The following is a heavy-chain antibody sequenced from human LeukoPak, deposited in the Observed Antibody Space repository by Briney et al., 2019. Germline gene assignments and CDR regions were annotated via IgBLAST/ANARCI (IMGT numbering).Heavy chain of an antibody. V-gene: IGHV6-1*01. CDR2: TYYRSKWYN. Sequence: SQTLSLTCAISGDSVSSNSAAWNWIRQSPSRGLEWLGRTYYRSKWYNDYAVSVKSRITINPDTSKNQFSLKLSSVTAADTAVYYCARGLRTALPWDYWGQGTLVTVSS. CDR1: GDSVSSNSAA. J-gene: IGHJ4*02. CDR3: ARGLRTALPWDY. D-gene: IGHD5/OR15-5a*01.